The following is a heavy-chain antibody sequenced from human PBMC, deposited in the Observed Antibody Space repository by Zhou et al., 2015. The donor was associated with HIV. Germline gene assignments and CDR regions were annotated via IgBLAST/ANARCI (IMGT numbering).Heavy chain of an antibody. V-gene: IGHV3-11*01. CDR3: VRYRSNYLDY. Sequence: QVQLMESGGGLVKPGGSLRLSCAASGFTFSDYYMSWIRQAPGKGLEWVPYISKSGDTIFYTDSVKGRFTISRDNAKNSLYLQMNSLRVEDTAVYYCVRYRSNYLDYWGQGTLVTVSS. J-gene: IGHJ4*02. D-gene: IGHD6-19*01. CDR1: GFTFSDYY. CDR2: ISKSGDTI.